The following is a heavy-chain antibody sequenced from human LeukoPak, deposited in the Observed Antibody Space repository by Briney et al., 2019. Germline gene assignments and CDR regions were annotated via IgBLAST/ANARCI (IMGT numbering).Heavy chain of an antibody. D-gene: IGHD4-23*01. J-gene: IGHJ4*02. V-gene: IGHV4-4*07. CDR2: IYTSGST. CDR1: GGSISSYY. Sequence: PSETLSLTCTVSGGSISSYYWSWIRQPAGKGLEWIGRIYTSGSTNYNPSLKSRVTMSVDTSKNQFSLKLSSVTAADTAVYYCARVQPDYGGNSDYFDYWGQGTLVTVSS. CDR3: ARVQPDYGGNSDYFDY.